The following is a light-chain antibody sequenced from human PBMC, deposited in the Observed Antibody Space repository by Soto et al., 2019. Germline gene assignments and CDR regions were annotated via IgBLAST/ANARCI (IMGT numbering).Light chain of an antibody. CDR3: HQYDNAPFT. Sequence: EIVLTQSPGTLSLSPGERATLSCRASQSLSSNYLAWYQQRPGQSPRLLVYGASSRATGIPDRFSGSGFGTDFALTISRLEPEDSAVSYCHQYDNAPFTFGPGTRVGIK. V-gene: IGKV3-20*01. CDR2: GAS. CDR1: QSLSSNY. J-gene: IGKJ3*01.